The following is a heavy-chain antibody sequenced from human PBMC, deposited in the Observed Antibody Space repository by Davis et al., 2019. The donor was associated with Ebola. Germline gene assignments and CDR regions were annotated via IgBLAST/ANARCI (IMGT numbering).Heavy chain of an antibody. D-gene: IGHD3-22*01. CDR2: IYYRGST. CDR3: ARHTHYYDSSGYYYAVPEDWFDP. CDR1: GVSFSGYY. V-gene: IGHV4-59*08. Sequence: MPSETLSLTCAVYGVSFSGYYWSWIRQPPGKGLEWIGYIYYRGSTNYNPPLKSRVTILVDTSKNRFSLKLSSVTAADTAVYYCARHTHYYDSSGYYYAVPEDWFDPWGQGTLVTVSS. J-gene: IGHJ5*02.